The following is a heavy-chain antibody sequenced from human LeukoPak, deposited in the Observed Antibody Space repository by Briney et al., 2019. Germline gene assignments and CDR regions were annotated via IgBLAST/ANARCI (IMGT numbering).Heavy chain of an antibody. V-gene: IGHV7-4-1*02. CDR1: GYTFTSYS. Sequence: ASVKVSCKASGYTFTSYSMNWVRQAPGQGLEYMGWINANTGNPTYAQGFTGRFVFSLDTSVSTAYLQISSLKAEDTAVYYCAGDFPARDWFFDLWGRGTLVTVSS. CDR2: INANTGNP. CDR3: AGDFPARDWFFDL. J-gene: IGHJ2*01.